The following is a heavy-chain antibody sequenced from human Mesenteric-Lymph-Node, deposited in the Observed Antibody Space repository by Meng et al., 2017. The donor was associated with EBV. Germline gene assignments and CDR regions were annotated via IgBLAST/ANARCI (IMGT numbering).Heavy chain of an antibody. CDR2: LFYTGSI. Sequence: QVQLRESGPGLVKPSETLSLPCTVSGDSISRSDNYWGWIRQPPGRGLEWIGSLFYTGSIYYNPSLKSRVAISVDRSKNQFYLRLSSVTAADTAVYYCAKDSRNYENSWLDPWGQGTLVTVSS. V-gene: IGHV4-39*07. D-gene: IGHD1-7*01. J-gene: IGHJ5*02. CDR3: AKDSRNYENSWLDP. CDR1: GDSISRSDNY.